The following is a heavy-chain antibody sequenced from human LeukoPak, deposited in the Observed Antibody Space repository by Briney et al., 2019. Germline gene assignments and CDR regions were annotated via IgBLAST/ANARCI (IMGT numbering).Heavy chain of an antibody. D-gene: IGHD3-22*01. CDR3: ARGASSGYYYDAFDI. J-gene: IGHJ3*02. CDR1: GFTFSSYS. V-gene: IGHV3-21*01. Sequence: PGGSLRLSCAASGFTFSSYSMNRVRQAPGKGLEWVSSISSTGTHIYYADSVKGRFTISRNNAKNSLYLQMNSLRAEDTAVYYCARGASSGYYYDAFDIWGQGTMVTVSS. CDR2: ISSTGTHI.